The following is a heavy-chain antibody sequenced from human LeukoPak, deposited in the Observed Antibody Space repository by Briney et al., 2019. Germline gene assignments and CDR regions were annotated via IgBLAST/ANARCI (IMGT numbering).Heavy chain of an antibody. J-gene: IGHJ4*02. CDR3: ASGLGSGSYFRSYFDY. Sequence: GESLKISCKGSGYSFTSYWIGWVRQMPGKGLEWMGIIYLGDSDTRYSPSFQGQVTISADKSISTAYLQWSSLKASDTAMYYCASGLGSGSYFRSYFDYWGQGTLVTVSS. CDR2: IYLGDSDT. D-gene: IGHD3-10*01. V-gene: IGHV5-51*01. CDR1: GYSFTSYW.